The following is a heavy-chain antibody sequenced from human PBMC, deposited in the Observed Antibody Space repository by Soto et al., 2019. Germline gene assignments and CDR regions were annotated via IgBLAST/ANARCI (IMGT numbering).Heavy chain of an antibody. D-gene: IGHD2-2*01. V-gene: IGHV1-69*13. CDR3: ARGDGDQGWYYYGMDV. CDR1: GGTFSSYA. Sequence: GASVKVSCKASGGTFSSYAISWVRQAPGQGLEWMGGIIPIFGTANYAQKFQGRVTITADESTSTAYMELSSLRSEDTAVYYCARGDGDQGWYYYGMDVWGQGTTVTVSS. CDR2: IIPIFGTA. J-gene: IGHJ6*02.